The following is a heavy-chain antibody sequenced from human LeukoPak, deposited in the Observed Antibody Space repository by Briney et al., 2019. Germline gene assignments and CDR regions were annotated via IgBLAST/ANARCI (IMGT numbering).Heavy chain of an antibody. V-gene: IGHV3-49*03. Sequence: GGSLRLSCTASGFTFGDYATSWFRQAPGKGLEWVGFIRSKTYGGTTGYAASVKDTFTISRDDSKSVVYLQMNGLKTEDTAFYYCTRGVGQQLIPPDYWGQGTLVTVSS. CDR1: GFTFGDYA. J-gene: IGHJ4*02. CDR3: TRGVGQQLIPPDY. D-gene: IGHD6-13*01. CDR2: IRSKTYGGTT.